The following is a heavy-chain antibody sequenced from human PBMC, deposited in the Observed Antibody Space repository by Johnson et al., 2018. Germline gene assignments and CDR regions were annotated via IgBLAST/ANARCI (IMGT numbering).Heavy chain of an antibody. D-gene: IGHD4-17*01. V-gene: IGHV3-15*07. CDR3: TTSGAGWTTVTTRSGAFDI. J-gene: IGHJ3*02. Sequence: EVQLVESGGGLVKPGGSLRLSCAASGFTFSNAWMNWVRQAPGKGLEWVGRIKSKTDGGTTDYAAPMKGRFTIPRDDSKNTLYLQMNSLKTEDTAVYYCTTSGAGWTTVTTRSGAFDIWGQGTMVTVSS. CDR2: IKSKTDGGTT. CDR1: GFTFSNAW.